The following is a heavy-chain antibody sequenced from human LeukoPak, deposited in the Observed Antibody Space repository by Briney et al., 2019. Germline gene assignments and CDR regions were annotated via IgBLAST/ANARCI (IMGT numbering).Heavy chain of an antibody. D-gene: IGHD2-2*03. CDR3: AKLDIVVVTGEYYIDY. J-gene: IGHJ4*02. V-gene: IGHV3-23*01. CDR2: ISGSGGST. CDR1: GFTFSSYA. Sequence: PGGSLRLSCAASGFTFSSYAMSWVRQAPGKGLEWVSAISGSGGSTYYADSVKGRFTISRDNSKNTLYLQMNSLRAEDTAVYYCAKLDIVVVTGEYYIDYWGQGTLVTVSS.